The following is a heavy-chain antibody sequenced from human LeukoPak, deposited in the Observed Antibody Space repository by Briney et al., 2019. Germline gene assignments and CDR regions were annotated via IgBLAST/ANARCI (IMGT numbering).Heavy chain of an antibody. D-gene: IGHD5-18*01. Sequence: GASVKVSCKASGGTFSSYAISWVRQAPGQGLEWMGGIIPIFGTANYAQKFQGRVTITADESTSTAYMELSSLRSEDTAVYYCARNPYAMDARFDYWGQGTLVTVSS. CDR3: ARNPYAMDARFDY. J-gene: IGHJ4*02. CDR2: IIPIFGTA. V-gene: IGHV1-69*13. CDR1: GGTFSSYA.